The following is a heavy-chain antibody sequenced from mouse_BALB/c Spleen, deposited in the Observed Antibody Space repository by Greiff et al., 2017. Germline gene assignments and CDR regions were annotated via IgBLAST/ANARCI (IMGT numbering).Heavy chain of an antibody. V-gene: IGHV2-2*02. CDR2: IWSGGST. J-gene: IGHJ3*01. Sequence: VQRVESGPGLVQPSQSLSITCTVSGFSLTSYGVHWVRQSPGKGLEWLGVIWSGGSTDYNAAFISRLSISKDNSKSQVFFKMNSLQANDTAIYYCARKGAYGSSVFAYWGQGTLVTVSA. CDR1: GFSLTSYG. D-gene: IGHD1-1*01. CDR3: ARKGAYGSSVFAY.